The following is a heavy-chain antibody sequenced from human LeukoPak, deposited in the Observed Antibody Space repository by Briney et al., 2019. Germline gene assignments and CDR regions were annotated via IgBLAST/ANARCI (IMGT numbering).Heavy chain of an antibody. CDR3: AGVSWFPGTSYYYMDV. CDR2: IYYSGTT. J-gene: IGHJ6*03. CDR1: GGSFSGYY. D-gene: IGHD1-1*01. V-gene: IGHV4-59*01. Sequence: SSETLSLTCAAYGGSFSGYYWSWIRQPPGKGLEWIGYIYYSGTTNYNPSLKSRVTISVDTSKNQFSLKLSSVTAADTAVYYCAGVSWFPGTSYYYMDVWGRGTTVTVSS.